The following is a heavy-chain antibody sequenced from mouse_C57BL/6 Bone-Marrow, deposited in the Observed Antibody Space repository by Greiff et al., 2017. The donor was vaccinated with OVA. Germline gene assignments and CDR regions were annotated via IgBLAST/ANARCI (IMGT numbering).Heavy chain of an antibody. D-gene: IGHD1-1*01. V-gene: IGHV5-6*01. J-gene: IGHJ4*01. CDR1: GYTFSSYG. CDR2: ISSGGSYP. CDR3: AREGHYYGSCAMDY. Sequence: EVHLVESGGDLVKPGGSLKLSCAASGYTFSSYGMSWVNQTPDKRLEWVAHISSGGSYPYYPDSVKGRFTISRDNAKNTLYLQMSSLKSEDTAMYDCAREGHYYGSCAMDYWGQGTSVTVSS.